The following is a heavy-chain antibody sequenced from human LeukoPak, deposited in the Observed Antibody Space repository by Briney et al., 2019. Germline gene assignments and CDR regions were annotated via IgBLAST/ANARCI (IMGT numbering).Heavy chain of an antibody. CDR2: IYYSGST. D-gene: IGHD2-15*01. J-gene: IGHJ6*03. CDR1: GDSISSYY. CDR3: ARTHCSGGSCYSGLLYFYYMDV. Sequence: SETLSLTCTVSGDSISSYYWSWIRQPPGNGLEWIGYIYYSGSTNYNPSLKSRVTISVDTSKNQFSLKVSSVVAADTAVYYRARTHCSGGSCYSGLLYFYYMDVWGKGTTVTVSS. V-gene: IGHV4-59*01.